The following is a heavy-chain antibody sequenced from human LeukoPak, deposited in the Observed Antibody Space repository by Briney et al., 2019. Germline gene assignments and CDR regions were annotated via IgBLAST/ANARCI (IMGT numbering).Heavy chain of an antibody. J-gene: IGHJ3*02. CDR3: ARGDPHDYVWGSYRWDAFDI. Sequence: SETLSLTCTVSGGSISSYYWSWIRQPPGKGLEWIGYIYYRGSTNYNPSLKSRVTISVGTSKNQFSLKLSSVTAADTAVYYCARGDPHDYVWGSYRWDAFDIWGQGTMVTVSS. D-gene: IGHD3-16*02. CDR1: GGSISSYY. CDR2: IYYRGST. V-gene: IGHV4-59*01.